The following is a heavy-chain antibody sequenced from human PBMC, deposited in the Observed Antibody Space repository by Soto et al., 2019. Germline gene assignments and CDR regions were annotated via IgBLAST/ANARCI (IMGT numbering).Heavy chain of an antibody. CDR1: GLTFSSYS. Sequence: PGGSLTLSCAASGLTFSSYSMNWVRQAPGKGLEWVSSIISSSSYIYYADSVKGRFTISRDNAKNSLYLQMNSLRAEDTAVYYCARAGSGGSGSYYYAFDIWGQGTMVTVSS. CDR3: ARAGSGGSGSYYYAFDI. V-gene: IGHV3-21*01. D-gene: IGHD3-10*01. CDR2: IISSSSYI. J-gene: IGHJ3*02.